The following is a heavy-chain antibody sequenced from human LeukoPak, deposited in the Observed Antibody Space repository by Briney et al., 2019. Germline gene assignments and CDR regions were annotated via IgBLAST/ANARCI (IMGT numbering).Heavy chain of an antibody. J-gene: IGHJ3*02. CDR2: IYSGGST. CDR3: ARGLFLSGYLDAFDI. D-gene: IGHD3-22*01. Sequence: GGSLRLSCAASGFTFSSYGMHWVRQAPGKGLEWVSVIYSGGSTYYADSVKGRFTISRDNSKNTLYLQMNSLRAEDTAVYYCARGLFLSGYLDAFDIWGQGTVVTVSS. V-gene: IGHV3-NL1*01. CDR1: GFTFSSYG.